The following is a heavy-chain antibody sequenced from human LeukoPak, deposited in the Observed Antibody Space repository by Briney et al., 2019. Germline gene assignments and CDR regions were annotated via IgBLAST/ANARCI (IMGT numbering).Heavy chain of an antibody. CDR3: ARRNWGPIDY. J-gene: IGHJ4*02. V-gene: IGHV4-59*01. CDR2: IYYSGST. Sequence: PSETLSLTCAVSGGSISSYYWSWIRQPPGKGLEWIGYIYYSGSTNYNPSLKSRVTISVDTSKNQFSLKLSSVTAADTAVYYCARRNWGPIDYWGQGTLVTVSS. CDR1: GGSISSYY. D-gene: IGHD7-27*01.